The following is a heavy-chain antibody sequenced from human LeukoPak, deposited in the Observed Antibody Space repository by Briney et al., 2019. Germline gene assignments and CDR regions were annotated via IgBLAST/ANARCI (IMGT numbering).Heavy chain of an antibody. V-gene: IGHV3-7*01. CDR2: IKQDGSEK. CDR3: ARDRYYYDSSGYSRGLYYFDY. CDR1: GFTFSWYW. Sequence: GVSLRLSCAASGFTFSWYWMSWVRQAPGKGLEWVANIKQDGSEKYYVDSVKGRFTISRDNAKNSLYLQMNSLRAEDTAVYYCARDRYYYDSSGYSRGLYYFDYWGQGTLVTVSS. D-gene: IGHD3-22*01. J-gene: IGHJ4*02.